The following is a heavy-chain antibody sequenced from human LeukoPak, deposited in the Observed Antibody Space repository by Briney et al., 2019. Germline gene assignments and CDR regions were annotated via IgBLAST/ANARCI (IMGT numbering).Heavy chain of an antibody. D-gene: IGHD7-27*01. CDR1: GGSISSSSYY. CDR2: IYYSGST. CDR3: ARLNWGFWFDP. V-gene: IGHV4-39*01. Sequence: SETLSLTCTVSGGSISSSSYYWGWIRQPPGKGLEWIGSIYYSGSTYYNPSLKSRVTISVDTSKNQFSLKLSSVTAADTAVYYCARLNWGFWFDPWGQGTLVTVSS. J-gene: IGHJ5*02.